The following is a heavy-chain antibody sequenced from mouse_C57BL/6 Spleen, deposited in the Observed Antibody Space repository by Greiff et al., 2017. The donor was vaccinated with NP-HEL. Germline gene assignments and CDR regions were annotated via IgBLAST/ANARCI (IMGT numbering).Heavy chain of an antibody. CDR2: ISSGSSTI. V-gene: IGHV5-17*01. J-gene: IGHJ4*01. CDR3: ARGYGNYDYAMDY. CDR1: GFTFSDYG. Sequence: EVKVVESGGGLVKPGGSLKLSCAASGFTFSDYGMHWVRQAPEKGLEWVAYISSGSSTIYYADTVKGRFTISRDNAKNTLFLQMTSLRSEDTAMYYCARGYGNYDYAMDYWGQGTSVTVSS. D-gene: IGHD2-1*01.